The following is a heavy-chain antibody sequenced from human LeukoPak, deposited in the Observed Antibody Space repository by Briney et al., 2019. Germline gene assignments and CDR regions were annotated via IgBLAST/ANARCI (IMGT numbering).Heavy chain of an antibody. CDR1: GGTFNNYD. V-gene: IGHV1-69*05. D-gene: IGHD3-22*01. CDR3: ARGDSSGYSDDVFDI. Sequence: SVKVSCKASGGTFNNYDVSWVRQAPGQGLEWMGRISLIFGTTNYAQNFQGRVTITTDESTSTAYMELSSLRSENTAVYYCARGDSSGYSDDVFDIWGQGTMVTVSS. CDR2: ISLIFGTT. J-gene: IGHJ3*02.